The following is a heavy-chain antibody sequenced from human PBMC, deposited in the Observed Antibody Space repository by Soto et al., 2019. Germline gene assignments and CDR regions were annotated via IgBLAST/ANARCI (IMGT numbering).Heavy chain of an antibody. V-gene: IGHV1-69*13. CDR1: GGTFSSYA. CDR3: ARHRRGDYGGHFDY. J-gene: IGHJ4*02. CDR2: IIPIFGTA. D-gene: IGHD4-17*01. Sequence: ASVKVSCKASGGTFSSYAISWVRQAPGQGLEWMGGIIPIFGTANYAQKFQGRVTITADESTSTAYMELSSLRSEDTAVYYCARHRRGDYGGHFDYWGQGTLVTVSS.